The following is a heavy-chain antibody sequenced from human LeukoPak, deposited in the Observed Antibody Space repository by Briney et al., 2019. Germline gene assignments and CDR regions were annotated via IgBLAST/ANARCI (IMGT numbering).Heavy chain of an antibody. CDR3: AGRVGYSSSWSCFDY. V-gene: IGHV3-7*01. CDR1: GFTFSNSW. Sequence: PGGSLRLSCAGSGFTFSNSWMGWVRQAPGKGLEWVANVQHIGGETYYVDSVKGRFTISRDNAKNSLYLQMNSLRAEDTAVYYCAGRVGYSSSWSCFDYWGQGTLVTVSS. J-gene: IGHJ4*02. CDR2: VQHIGGET. D-gene: IGHD6-13*01.